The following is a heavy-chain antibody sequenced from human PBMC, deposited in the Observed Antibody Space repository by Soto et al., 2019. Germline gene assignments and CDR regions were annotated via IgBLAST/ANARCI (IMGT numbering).Heavy chain of an antibody. Sequence: GGSLRLSCAASVFTFSSYAMSWVRQAPGKGLEWVSAISGSGGSTYYADSVKGRFTISRDNSKNTLYLQMNSLRPEDTAVYYSAKASYYVSGSSRFFDYWGQGTLVTV. J-gene: IGHJ4*02. CDR1: VFTFSSYA. CDR2: ISGSGGST. D-gene: IGHD3-10*01. CDR3: AKASYYVSGSSRFFDY. V-gene: IGHV3-23*01.